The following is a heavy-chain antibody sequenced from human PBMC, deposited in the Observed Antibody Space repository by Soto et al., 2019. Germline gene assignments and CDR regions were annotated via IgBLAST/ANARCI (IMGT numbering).Heavy chain of an antibody. CDR2: FYPGDSDT. J-gene: IGHJ4*02. CDR3: ARQGNGAEGFDY. D-gene: IGHD4-17*01. CDR1: GCYYPWYW. V-gene: IGHV5-51*01. Sequence: GAALKISCTGSGCYYPWYWIGWVRQMPGKGLEWMGIFYPGDSDTRYSPSFQGQVTISADRSISTAYLQWSSLKPSDTAMYYCARQGNGAEGFDYWGQGTLVPVSS.